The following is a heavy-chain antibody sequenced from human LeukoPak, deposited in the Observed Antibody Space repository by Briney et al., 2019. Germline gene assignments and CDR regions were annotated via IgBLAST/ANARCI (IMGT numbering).Heavy chain of an antibody. CDR3: ARQAIAAAGNVNGVDY. Sequence: ASVKVSCKASGYTFTSYYMHWVRQAPGQGLEWMGIINPSGGSTSYAQKFQGRATMTRDTSTSTVYMELSSLRSEDTAVYYCARQAIAAAGNVNGVDYWGQGTLVTVSS. D-gene: IGHD6-13*01. V-gene: IGHV1-46*01. CDR1: GYTFTSYY. CDR2: INPSGGST. J-gene: IGHJ4*02.